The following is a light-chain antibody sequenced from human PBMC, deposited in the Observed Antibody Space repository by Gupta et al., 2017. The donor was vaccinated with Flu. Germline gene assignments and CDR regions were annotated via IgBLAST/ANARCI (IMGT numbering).Light chain of an antibody. CDR1: DLYNKY. CDR2: QDI. CDR3: QAWDGITVV. V-gene: IGLV3-1*01. Sequence: TCSGDDLYNKYVFWYQQNPGQSPVLVVYQDINRPSWIPERFSGSNSGVTATLTISGTQAMDEAEYFCQAWDGITVVFCGGTKLTVL. J-gene: IGLJ2*01.